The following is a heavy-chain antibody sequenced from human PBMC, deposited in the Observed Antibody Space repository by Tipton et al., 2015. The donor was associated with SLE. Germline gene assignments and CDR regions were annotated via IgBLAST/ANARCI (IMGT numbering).Heavy chain of an antibody. J-gene: IGHJ5*02. Sequence: TLSLTCTVSGGSISSADYYWSWIRQHPGKGLEWIGYIYYTGTTTYYNSFLKSRVTMSVDTSKNQFSLRLTSVIAADTAVYYCARLHGYSYGLNWFDPWGQGTLISVSS. CDR3: ARLHGYSYGLNWFDP. CDR2: IYYTGTTT. D-gene: IGHD5-18*01. V-gene: IGHV4-31*03. CDR1: GGSISSADYY.